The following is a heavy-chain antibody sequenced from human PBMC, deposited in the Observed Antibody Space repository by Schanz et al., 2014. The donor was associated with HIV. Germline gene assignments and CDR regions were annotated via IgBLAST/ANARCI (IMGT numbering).Heavy chain of an antibody. J-gene: IGHJ4*02. D-gene: IGHD3-10*01. CDR3: AKGFPDNNHSYFRY. CDR2: ITGSSDHT. Sequence: EVQLLESGGGLVQPGGSLRLSCAASTFTFNNYAMNWVRQAPGKGLEWVSTITGSSDHTFYADSLKGRFTISRDNSKNTVYLQMYSLRAEDTAVYYCAKGFPDNNHSYFRYWGQGTLVTVSS. CDR1: TFTFNNYA. V-gene: IGHV3-23*01.